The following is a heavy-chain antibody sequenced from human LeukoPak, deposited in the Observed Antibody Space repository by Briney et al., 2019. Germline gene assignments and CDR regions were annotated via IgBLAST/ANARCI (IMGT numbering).Heavy chain of an antibody. Sequence: VASVTVSFKVSGYTLTELSMHWVRQAPGKGLEGVGGFDPEDGETIYAQKFQGRVTMTEDTSPDTAYVELNSLRSDDTAVYYCATDPGETVPAAKGPRGDYCYGMDVWGQGTTVTVSS. CDR2: FDPEDGET. CDR1: GYTLTELS. D-gene: IGHD2-2*01. V-gene: IGHV1-24*01. J-gene: IGHJ6*02. CDR3: ATDPGETVPAAKGPRGDYCYGMDV.